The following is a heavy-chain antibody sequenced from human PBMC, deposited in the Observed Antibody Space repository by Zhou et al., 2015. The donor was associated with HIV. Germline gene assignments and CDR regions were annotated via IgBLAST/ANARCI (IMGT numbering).Heavy chain of an antibody. CDR1: GGTFSSYA. Sequence: QVQLVQSGAEVKKPGSSVKVSCKASGGTFSSYAISWVRQAPGQGLEWMGGIIPIFGTANYAQKFQGRVTITADESTSTAYMELSSLRSEDTAVYYCARDPGRWLHLTTPMYYFDYWGQGTLVTVSS. CDR2: IIPIFGTA. CDR3: ARDPGRWLHLTTPMYYFDY. D-gene: IGHD5-24*01. J-gene: IGHJ4*02. V-gene: IGHV1-69*12.